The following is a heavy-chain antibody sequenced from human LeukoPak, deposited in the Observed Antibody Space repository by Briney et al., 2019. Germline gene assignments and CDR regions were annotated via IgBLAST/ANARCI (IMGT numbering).Heavy chain of an antibody. Sequence: SETLSLTCAVHGGSLSGQYWSWIRQPPGKGLEWIGEIHPSGSTNYNPSLESRVIMSLDTSKNQFSLRLGSVTAADTGLYYCARGYGNSKTGYWGQGTLVTVSS. J-gene: IGHJ4*02. CDR2: IHPSGST. D-gene: IGHD4-11*01. CDR1: GGSLSGQY. V-gene: IGHV4-34*01. CDR3: ARGYGNSKTGY.